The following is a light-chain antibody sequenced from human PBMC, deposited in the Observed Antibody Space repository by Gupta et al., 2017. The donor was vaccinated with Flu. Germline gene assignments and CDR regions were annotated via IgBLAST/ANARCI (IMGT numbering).Light chain of an antibody. J-gene: IGLJ1*01. V-gene: IGLV7-46*01. CDR2: DTS. CDR1: SGAVTSGHY. CDR3: LLSFSCGGHM. Sequence: TCDSSSGAVTSGHYPYWFQQKPGQAPKTLIYDTSNRHSWTPARFSGSLLGVKAALTLSGAQPEDEADYYCLLSFSCGGHMFGSGTTVTVL.